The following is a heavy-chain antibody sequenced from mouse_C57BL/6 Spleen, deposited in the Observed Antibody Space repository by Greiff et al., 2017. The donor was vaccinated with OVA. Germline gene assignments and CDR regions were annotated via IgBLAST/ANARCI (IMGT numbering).Heavy chain of an antibody. CDR1: GYTFTSYW. CDR3: ARLTGTIDY. V-gene: IGHV1-53*01. J-gene: IGHJ2*01. Sequence: QVHVKQPGTELVKPGASVKLSCKASGYTFTSYWMHWVKQRPGQGLEWIGNINPSNGGTNYNEKFKSKATLTVDNTSSTAYMQLSSLTSEDSAVYYGARLTGTIDYWGQGTTLTVSS. CDR2: INPSNGGT. D-gene: IGHD4-1*01.